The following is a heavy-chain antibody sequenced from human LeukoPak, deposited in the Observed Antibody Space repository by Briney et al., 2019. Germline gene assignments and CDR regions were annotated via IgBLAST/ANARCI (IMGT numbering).Heavy chain of an antibody. Sequence: SETLSLTCTVSGGSISSYYWSWIRQPAGRGLEWIGRIYPSGSTNYNPSLKSRVTISLDTSKNQFSLKLSSVTAADTAVYYCARDVLAAPGTFDYWGQGALVTVSS. CDR3: ARDVLAAPGTFDY. V-gene: IGHV4-4*07. CDR1: GGSISSYY. CDR2: IYPSGST. D-gene: IGHD6-13*01. J-gene: IGHJ4*02.